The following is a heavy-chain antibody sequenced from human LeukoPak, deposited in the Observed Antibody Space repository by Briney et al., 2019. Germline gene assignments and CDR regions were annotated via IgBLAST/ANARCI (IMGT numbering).Heavy chain of an antibody. D-gene: IGHD1-26*01. CDR1: GGSISSSSYY. CDR2: IYYSGST. Sequence: SETLSLTCTVSGGSISSSSYYWGWIRQPPGKGLEWIGSIYYSGSTYYNPSLKSRVTISVDTSKNQFSLKLSSVTAADTAGYYCARGNSGSSNDYWGQGTLVTVSS. J-gene: IGHJ4*02. CDR3: ARGNSGSSNDY. V-gene: IGHV4-39*07.